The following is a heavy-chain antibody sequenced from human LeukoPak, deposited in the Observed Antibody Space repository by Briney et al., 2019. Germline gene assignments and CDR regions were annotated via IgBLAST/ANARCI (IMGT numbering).Heavy chain of an antibody. Sequence: GGSLRLSCAASGFTFSSYGMHWVRQAPGKGLEWVAFIRYDGSNKYYADSVKGRFTISRDNSKDTLYLQMNSLRAEDTAVYYCAKGPTGGSGWYGVNYWGQGTLVTVSS. CDR3: AKGPTGGSGWYGVNY. J-gene: IGHJ4*02. V-gene: IGHV3-30*02. CDR1: GFTFSSYG. D-gene: IGHD6-19*01. CDR2: IRYDGSNK.